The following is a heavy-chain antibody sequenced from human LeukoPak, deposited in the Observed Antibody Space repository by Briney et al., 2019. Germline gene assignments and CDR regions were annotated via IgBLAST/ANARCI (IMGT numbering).Heavy chain of an antibody. D-gene: IGHD3-3*01. CDR1: GYTFTGYY. CDR2: INPNSSGT. CDR3: ARDLVGKLRFLEWLEGSFDY. V-gene: IGHV1-2*06. Sequence: GASVKLSCKASGYTFTGYYMHWVRDAPGPGLEWMGRINPNSSGTNYAQKFQGRVTMTRDTSISTAYMELSRLRSDDTAVYYCARDLVGKLRFLEWLEGSFDYWGQGTLVTVSS. J-gene: IGHJ4*02.